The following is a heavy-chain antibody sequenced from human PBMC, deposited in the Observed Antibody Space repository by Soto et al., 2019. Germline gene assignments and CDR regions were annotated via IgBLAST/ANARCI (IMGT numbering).Heavy chain of an antibody. CDR3: ARGPSGDKVDY. J-gene: IGHJ4*02. CDR2: ISAYNGNT. V-gene: IGHV1-18*01. CDR1: GYTFTSYG. D-gene: IGHD7-27*01. Sequence: QVQLVQSGAEVKKPGASVKVSCKASGYTFTSYGISWVRQAPGQGLEWMGWISAYNGNTNYAQKLQGRVTMTTDTSKNQFSLQLSSVSAADTAVYYCARGPSGDKVDYWGQGTLVTVSS.